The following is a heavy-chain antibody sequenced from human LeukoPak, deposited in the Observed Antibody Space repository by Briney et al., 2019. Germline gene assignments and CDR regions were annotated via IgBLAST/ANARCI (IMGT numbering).Heavy chain of an antibody. CDR1: GYTLTELS. Sequence: WASVKVSCQVSGYTLTELSMHWVRQAPGKGLEWMGGFDPEDGETIYAQKFQGRVTMTEDTSTDTAYMELSSLRSEDTAVYYCATGKSSSWYFNWFDPWGQGTLVTVSS. CDR2: FDPEDGET. CDR3: ATGKSSSWYFNWFDP. V-gene: IGHV1-24*01. D-gene: IGHD6-13*01. J-gene: IGHJ5*02.